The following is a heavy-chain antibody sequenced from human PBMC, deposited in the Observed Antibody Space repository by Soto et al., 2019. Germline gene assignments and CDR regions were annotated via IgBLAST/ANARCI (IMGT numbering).Heavy chain of an antibody. CDR2: INHSGST. V-gene: IGHV4-34*01. CDR3: ARGTGVLRYFDWLDY. Sequence: SETLSLTCAVYGGSFSGYYWSWIRQPPGKGLEWIGEINHSGSTNYNPSLKSRVTISVDTSKNQFSLKLSSVTAADTAVYYFARGTGVLRYFDWLDYWGQGALVTVSS. J-gene: IGHJ4*02. D-gene: IGHD3-9*01. CDR1: GGSFSGYY.